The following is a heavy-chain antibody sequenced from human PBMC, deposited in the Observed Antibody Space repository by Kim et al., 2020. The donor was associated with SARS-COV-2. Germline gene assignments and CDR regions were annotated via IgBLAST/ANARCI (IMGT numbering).Heavy chain of an antibody. V-gene: IGHV3-23*01. CDR1: GFTFSSYA. Sequence: GGSLRLSCAASGFTFSSYAMSWVRQAPGKGLEWVSAISGSGGSTYYADSVKGRFTISRDSSKNTLYLQMNSLRAEDTAVYYCAKVENTAMVNGYSGYGRTWFDPWGQGTLVTVSS. J-gene: IGHJ5*02. CDR2: ISGSGGST. D-gene: IGHD5-12*01. CDR3: AKVENTAMVNGYSGYGRTWFDP.